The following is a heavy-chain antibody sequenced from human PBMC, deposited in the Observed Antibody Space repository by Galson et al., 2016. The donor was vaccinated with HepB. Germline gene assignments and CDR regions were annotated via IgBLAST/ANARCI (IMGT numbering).Heavy chain of an antibody. Sequence: SLRLSCAASGFTFSSYAVSWVRQAPGKGLEWVSFISASGGYIRYADSVKSRFTISRDTSKNTLFLQMNSLRPEDTAVYFCAKDTACTSTSCPGFFDYWGQGTLVTVSS. CDR2: ISASGGYI. CDR1: GFTFSSYA. D-gene: IGHD2-2*01. CDR3: AKDTACTSTSCPGFFDY. V-gene: IGHV3-23*01. J-gene: IGHJ4*02.